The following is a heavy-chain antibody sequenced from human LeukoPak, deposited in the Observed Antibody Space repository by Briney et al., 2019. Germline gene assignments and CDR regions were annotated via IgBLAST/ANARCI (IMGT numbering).Heavy chain of an antibody. Sequence: PGGSLRLSCAASGFTFSSYAMHWVRQATGKALECVAVKSYDGSNKYYADSVKGRFTISRDNSKNTLYLQMNSLRAEDTAVYYCAREEASIAAAGVYYYGMDVWGQGTTVTVSS. CDR1: GFTFSSYA. CDR3: AREEASIAAAGVYYYGMDV. CDR2: KSYDGSNK. V-gene: IGHV3-30-3*01. D-gene: IGHD6-13*01. J-gene: IGHJ6*02.